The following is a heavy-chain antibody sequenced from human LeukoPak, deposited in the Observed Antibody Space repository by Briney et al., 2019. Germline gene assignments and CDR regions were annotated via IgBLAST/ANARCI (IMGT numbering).Heavy chain of an antibody. Sequence: GESLKISCKISGDRLTNNWIGWVRQVPGKGLEWLGLIYPGNSDTRYSPFFQGQVTFSVDTSISTAYLHWGGLKASGTAMYYCARFALTSSLDYWGQGTLVTVSS. CDR1: GDRLTNNW. V-gene: IGHV5-51*01. J-gene: IGHJ4*02. CDR2: IYPGNSDT. CDR3: ARFALTSSLDY. D-gene: IGHD6-13*01.